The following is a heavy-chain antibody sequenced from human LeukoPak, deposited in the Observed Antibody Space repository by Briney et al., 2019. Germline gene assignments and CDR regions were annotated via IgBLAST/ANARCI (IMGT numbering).Heavy chain of an antibody. Sequence: QPGGSLRLSCAASGITLSSYEMSWVRQAPGKGLEWVSYMSSSGNTIYYADSVKGRFTISRDNAKNSLYLQMNSLRAEDTAVYYCAGTSCYEDCEYYYYMDVWGKGTTVTISS. D-gene: IGHD2-2*01. CDR1: GITLSSYE. J-gene: IGHJ6*03. CDR2: MSSSGNTI. CDR3: AGTSCYEDCEYYYYMDV. V-gene: IGHV3-48*03.